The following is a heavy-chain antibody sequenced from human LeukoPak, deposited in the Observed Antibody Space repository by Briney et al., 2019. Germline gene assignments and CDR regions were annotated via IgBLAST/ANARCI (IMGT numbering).Heavy chain of an antibody. CDR1: GFTLSSYS. Sequence: GGSLRLSCAASGFTLSSYSMNWVRQAPGNGLEWVSYISGGSSSIYNADSVKGRFTISRDNAKNLLYLLMDTLRAEDTAVYYCARVGSNQWLDYWGQGPLVTVSS. CDR2: ISGGSSSI. V-gene: IGHV3-48*01. J-gene: IGHJ4*02. CDR3: ARVGSNQWLDY. D-gene: IGHD6-19*01.